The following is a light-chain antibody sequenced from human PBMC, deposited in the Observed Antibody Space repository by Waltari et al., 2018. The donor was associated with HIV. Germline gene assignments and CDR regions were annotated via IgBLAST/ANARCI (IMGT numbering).Light chain of an antibody. J-gene: IGKJ1*01. V-gene: IGKV1-39*01. CDR2: AAS. CDR3: QQSYKTPRT. CDR1: QSISNY. Sequence: DIQMTQSPSSLSASVGDRVTITCRASQSISNYVNWYQQKPGRAPKILVYAASSLQSGVPSRFSGSGSGTDFTFTITSLQPEDFATYYCQQSYKTPRTFGQGTKVEVK.